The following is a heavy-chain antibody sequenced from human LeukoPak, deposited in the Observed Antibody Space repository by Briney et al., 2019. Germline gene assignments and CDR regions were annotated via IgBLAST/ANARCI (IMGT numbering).Heavy chain of an antibody. CDR1: GYTFTSYG. CDR3: ARVGRYYSGSYYYWFDP. Sequence: ASVKVSCKASGYTFTSYGISWVRQAPGQGLEWMGWISAYNGNTNYAQKLQGRVTMTTDTSTSTAYMELRSLRSDDTAVYYCARVGRYYSGSYYYWFDPWGQGTLVTVSS. J-gene: IGHJ5*02. V-gene: IGHV1-18*01. D-gene: IGHD1-26*01. CDR2: ISAYNGNT.